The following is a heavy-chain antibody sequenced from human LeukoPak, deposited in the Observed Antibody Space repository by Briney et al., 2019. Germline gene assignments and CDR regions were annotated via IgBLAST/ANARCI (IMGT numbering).Heavy chain of an antibody. D-gene: IGHD3-16*02. Sequence: PSETLSLTCTVSGGSISSYYWSWIRQPAGKGLEWIGRIYTSGSTNYNPSLKSRVTMSVDTSKNQFSLKLSSVTAADTAVYYCARELRPHDYVWGSYRYSEGREYFDYWGQGTLVTVSS. CDR2: IYTSGST. J-gene: IGHJ4*02. CDR1: GGSISSYY. CDR3: ARELRPHDYVWGSYRYSEGREYFDY. V-gene: IGHV4-4*07.